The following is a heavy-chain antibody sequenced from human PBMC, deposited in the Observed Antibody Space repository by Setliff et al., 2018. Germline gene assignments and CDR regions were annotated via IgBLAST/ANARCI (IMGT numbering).Heavy chain of an antibody. CDR3: ATRTPVTFSGVVTTV. V-gene: IGHV1-18*01. CDR1: GLTFTTFS. D-gene: IGHD3-3*01. J-gene: IGHJ4*02. CDR2: ITNYNGKT. Sequence: ASVKVSCKASGLTFTTFSISWVRQAPGQGLEWMGWITNYNGKTDYAQKFQDXXXXXTXXXXXXXXXXXXXXXPDDKAIYYCATRTPVTFSGVVTTVWGQGSLVTVSS.